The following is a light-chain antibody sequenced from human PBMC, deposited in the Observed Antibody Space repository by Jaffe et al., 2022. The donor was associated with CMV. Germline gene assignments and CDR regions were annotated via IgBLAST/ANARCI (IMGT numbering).Light chain of an antibody. Sequence: DIQMTQSPSSLSASVGDKVTITCRASPGIRKDLGWYQQKPGKAPKCLIYAASSLQSGVPSRFSGSGSGTEFTLTISSLQPDDFATYYCLQHNSYPRTFGQGTKVEIK. J-gene: IGKJ1*01. CDR2: AAS. CDR1: PGIRKD. CDR3: LQHNSYPRT. V-gene: IGKV1-17*01.